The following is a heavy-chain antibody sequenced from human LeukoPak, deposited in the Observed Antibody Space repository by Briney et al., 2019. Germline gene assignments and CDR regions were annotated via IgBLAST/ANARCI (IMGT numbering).Heavy chain of an antibody. J-gene: IGHJ5*02. CDR3: AKDQNTGYANNWFDP. Sequence: ASVKVSCKASGYTFTYYYMHWVRQAPGQGLEWMGWINPNNGGTNFAQKFQGRVTMTRDTSISTAYMELSRLRSDDTAIYYCAKDQNTGYANNWFDPWGQGTLVTVSS. V-gene: IGHV1-2*02. D-gene: IGHD5-12*01. CDR2: INPNNGGT. CDR1: GYTFTYYY.